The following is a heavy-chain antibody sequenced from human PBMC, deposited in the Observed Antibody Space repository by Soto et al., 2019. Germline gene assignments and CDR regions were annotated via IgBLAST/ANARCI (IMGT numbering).Heavy chain of an antibody. Sequence: GESLKISCKGSGYSFTNYWIGWVRQMPGKGLEWMGIIYPGDSHTRYSPSFQGQVTMSVDKSISTAYLQWRSLKASDTAMYYCARRIVASGAGYYGMDVWGQGTTVTVSS. V-gene: IGHV5-51*01. CDR1: GYSFTNYW. CDR3: ARRIVASGAGYYGMDV. J-gene: IGHJ6*02. D-gene: IGHD1-26*01. CDR2: IYPGDSHT.